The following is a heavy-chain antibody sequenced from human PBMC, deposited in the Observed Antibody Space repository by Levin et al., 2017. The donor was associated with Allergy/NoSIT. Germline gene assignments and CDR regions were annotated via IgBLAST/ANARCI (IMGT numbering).Heavy chain of an antibody. D-gene: IGHD4-17*01. J-gene: IGHJ6*02. CDR2: IIPIFDTA. Sequence: PGESLKISCKASGGRFSSYAFSWVRQAPGQGLEWMGGIIPIFDTATYAQKFQGRVTITADESTRTAYMELSSLRSEDTALYYCASGHYGDYRGFFYYYAMDVWGQGTTVTVSS. CDR3: ASGHYGDYRGFFYYYAMDV. V-gene: IGHV1-69*01. CDR1: GGRFSSYA.